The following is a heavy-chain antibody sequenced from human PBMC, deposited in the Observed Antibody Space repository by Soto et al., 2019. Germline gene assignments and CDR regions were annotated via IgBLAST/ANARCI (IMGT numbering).Heavy chain of an antibody. CDR1: GFTFSSYS. CDR2: ISSSSSYI. Sequence: GGSLRLSCAASGFTFSSYSMNWVRQAPGKGLEWVSSISSSSSYIYYADSVKGRFTISRDNAKNSLYLQMNSLRAEDTAVYYCARDHRRDVYPIWGQGTMVTVSS. D-gene: IGHD2-8*02. J-gene: IGHJ3*02. CDR3: ARDHRRDVYPI. V-gene: IGHV3-21*01.